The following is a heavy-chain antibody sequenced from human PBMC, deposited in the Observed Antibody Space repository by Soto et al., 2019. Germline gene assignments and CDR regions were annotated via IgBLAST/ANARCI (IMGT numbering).Heavy chain of an antibody. J-gene: IGHJ4*02. D-gene: IGHD3-10*01. Sequence: LRLSCVASGFTFSSYSMSWVRQAPGKGLEWVSGFRSSGDDGTTYYADSVKGRFTISRDNSKNTLFLQMNSLRAEDTAIYYCAKKVNSGPGSQYFDYWGQGTLVTVSS. V-gene: IGHV3-23*01. CDR1: GFTFSSYS. CDR2: FRSSGDDGTT. CDR3: AKKVNSGPGSQYFDY.